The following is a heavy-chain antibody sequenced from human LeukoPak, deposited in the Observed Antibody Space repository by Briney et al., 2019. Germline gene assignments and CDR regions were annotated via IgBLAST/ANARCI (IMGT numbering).Heavy chain of an antibody. CDR1: GGSISSYY. Sequence: SETLSLTCTVSGGSISSYYWRWIRQPPGKGLEWIGYIYYSGSTNYNPSPKSRVTISVDTSKNQFSLKLSSVTAADTAVYYCARGRDDCSSTSCYTWGIYYYYYYMDVWGKGTTVTVSS. D-gene: IGHD2-2*02. CDR3: ARGRDDCSSTSCYTWGIYYYYYYMDV. J-gene: IGHJ6*03. CDR2: IYYSGST. V-gene: IGHV4-59*01.